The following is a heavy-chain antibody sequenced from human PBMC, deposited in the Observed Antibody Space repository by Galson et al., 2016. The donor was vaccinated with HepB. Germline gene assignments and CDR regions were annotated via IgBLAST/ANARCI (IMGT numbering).Heavy chain of an antibody. V-gene: IGHV1-46*01. CDR2: IKPSGDIT. CDR1: GFTFTNYY. J-gene: IGHJ4*02. Sequence: KVSCKASGFTFTNYYMHWVRQAPGQGLEWMGIIKPSGDITIYAQKFQGRVTMTRDTSTSTDYMELSSLRSEDTAIYYCARDQRHYYNSSGSRPYYWGQGTLVTVSS. D-gene: IGHD3-22*01. CDR3: ARDQRHYYNSSGSRPYY.